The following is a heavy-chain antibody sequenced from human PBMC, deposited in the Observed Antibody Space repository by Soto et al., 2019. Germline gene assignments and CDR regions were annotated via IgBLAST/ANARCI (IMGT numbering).Heavy chain of an antibody. CDR3: ARIAAARTNFDY. Sequence: SETLSLSCTVSGGSISSGNYYWSWIRQPPGKGLEWIGFISYSGSTYYNLSLKSRITISVDKSKNQFSLKLSSVTAADTAVYYCARIAAARTNFDYWGQGTLVTVSS. V-gene: IGHV4-30-4*01. D-gene: IGHD6-13*01. CDR2: ISYSGST. J-gene: IGHJ4*02. CDR1: GGSISSGNYY.